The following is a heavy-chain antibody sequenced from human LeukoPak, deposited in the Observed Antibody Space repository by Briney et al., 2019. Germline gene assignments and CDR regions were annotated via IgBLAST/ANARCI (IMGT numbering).Heavy chain of an antibody. CDR2: IYYSGST. D-gene: IGHD3-10*01. CDR1: GGSISSYY. J-gene: IGHJ4*02. V-gene: IGHV4-39*01. CDR3: ARLPSYYYGSGQDY. Sequence: PSVTLSLTCTASGGSISSYYWSWIRQPPGKGLEWIGSIYYSGSTYYNPSLKSRVTISVDTSKNQFSLKLSSVTAADTAVYYCARLPSYYYGSGQDYWGQGTLVTVSS.